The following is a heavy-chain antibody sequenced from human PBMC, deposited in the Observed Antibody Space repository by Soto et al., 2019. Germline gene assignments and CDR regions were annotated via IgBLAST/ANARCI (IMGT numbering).Heavy chain of an antibody. CDR3: ARHSGRYGYPYYYGMDV. V-gene: IGHV4-31*03. CDR2: IYGSGGSGST. D-gene: IGHD5-18*01. Sequence: SETLSLTCTVTGDSITSGGYYWSWIRQHPGKGLEWLGYIYGSGGSGSTLYNPSLKSRITLSVDTSKTQFSLNLSSVTVADTAVYYCARHSGRYGYPYYYGMDVWGQGTTVTVSS. J-gene: IGHJ6*02. CDR1: GDSITSGGYY.